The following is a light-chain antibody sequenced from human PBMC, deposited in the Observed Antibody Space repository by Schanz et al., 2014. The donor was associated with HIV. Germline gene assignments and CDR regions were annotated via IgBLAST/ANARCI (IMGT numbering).Light chain of an antibody. CDR3: QQYSSYWT. Sequence: QMTQSPSTLSASVGDRVTITCRASQSISSWLAWYQQKPGKAPKVLIYKASTLESGVPSRFSGSGSGTEFTLTISSLQPDDFATYYCQQYSSYWTFGQGTKVEMK. V-gene: IGKV1-5*03. J-gene: IGKJ1*01. CDR2: KAS. CDR1: QSISSW.